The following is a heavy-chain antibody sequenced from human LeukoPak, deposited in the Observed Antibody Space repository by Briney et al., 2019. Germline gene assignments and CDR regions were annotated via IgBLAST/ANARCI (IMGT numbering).Heavy chain of an antibody. CDR1: GFTVSSNY. J-gene: IGHJ6*02. D-gene: IGHD3-3*01. V-gene: IGHV3-53*01. CDR3: ARGFWRDGMDV. Sequence: GGSLRLSCAASGFTVSSNYMSWVRQAPGKGLEWVSVIYSGGSTYYADYVKGRFTISRDNSKNTLYLQMNSLRAEDTAVYYCARGFWRDGMDVWGQGTTVTVSS. CDR2: IYSGGST.